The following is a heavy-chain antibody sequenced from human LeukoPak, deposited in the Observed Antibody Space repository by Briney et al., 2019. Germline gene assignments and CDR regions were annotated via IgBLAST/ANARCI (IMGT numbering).Heavy chain of an antibody. D-gene: IGHD3-16*01. CDR3: ARRGFQGDDYDDY. CDR2: ISSSGSTI. J-gene: IGHJ4*02. CDR1: GFTFSDYY. V-gene: IGHV3-11*01. Sequence: GGSLRLSCAASGFTFSDYYMSWIRQAPGKGLEWVSYISSSGSTIYYADSVKGRFTISRDNAKNSLYLQMNSLRAEDTVVYYCARRGFQGDDYDDYWGQGTLVTVSS.